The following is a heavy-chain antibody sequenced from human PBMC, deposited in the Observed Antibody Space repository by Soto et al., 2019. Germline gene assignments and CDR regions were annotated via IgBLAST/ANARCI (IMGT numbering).Heavy chain of an antibody. CDR3: ARVPARGYCSSTSCYKFDY. Sequence: SETLSLTCAVYGGSFSGYYWSWIRQPPGKGLEWIGEINHSGSTNYNPSLKSRVTISVDTSKNQFSLKLSSVTAADTAVYYCARVPARGYCSSTSCYKFDYWGQGTLVIVS. J-gene: IGHJ4*02. CDR1: GGSFSGYY. CDR2: INHSGST. D-gene: IGHD2-2*02. V-gene: IGHV4-34*01.